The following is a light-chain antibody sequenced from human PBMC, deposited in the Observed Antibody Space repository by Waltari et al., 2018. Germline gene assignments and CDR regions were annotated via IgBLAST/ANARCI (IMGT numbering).Light chain of an antibody. CDR2: RTH. V-gene: IGLV8-61*01. CDR1: SASVSTYYY. J-gene: IGLJ3*02. Sequence: QTVVTQQPSFSVSPGGTVTLTCGLNSASVSTYYYLSWYQQTPGPPPLTVSKRTHARGSGVPVRCSGSIRGNKAALTGTGAQADDEYDYYCGLYMGSGIGVFGGGTKLTVL. CDR3: GLYMGSGIGV.